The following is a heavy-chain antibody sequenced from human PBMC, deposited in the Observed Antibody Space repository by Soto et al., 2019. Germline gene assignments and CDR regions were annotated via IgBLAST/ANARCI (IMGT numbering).Heavy chain of an antibody. CDR2: IKKEGSEK. J-gene: IGHJ6*02. Sequence: GGSLRLSCAASGFTFSSYWMSWVRQAPGKGLEWVANIKKEGSEKFYVDSVKGRFTISRENAKNSLYLQRNSLRAYDKGVQYWARESAYYECCSGYYYYYYGMDVWGQGTTVTVSS. D-gene: IGHD3-3*01. CDR1: GFTFSSYW. V-gene: IGHV3-7*01. CDR3: ARESAYYECCSGYYYYYYGMDV.